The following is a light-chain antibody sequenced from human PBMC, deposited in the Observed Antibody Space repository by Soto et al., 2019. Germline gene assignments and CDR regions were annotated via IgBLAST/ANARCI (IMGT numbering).Light chain of an antibody. V-gene: IGLV2-11*01. J-gene: IGLJ1*01. CDR2: DVT. Sequence: QSALTQPPSVSGSPGQSVTISCTGTTSDVGGYNHVSWYQHHPGKVPKLIIYDVTKRPSGVPDRFSGSKSGNTASLTISGLQAEDEADYSCCSSAGTYNFVFGTGTTVTVL. CDR1: TSDVGGYNH. CDR3: CSSAGTYNFV.